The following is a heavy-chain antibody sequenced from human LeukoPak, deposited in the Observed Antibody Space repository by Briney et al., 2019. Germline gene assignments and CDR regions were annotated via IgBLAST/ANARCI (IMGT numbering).Heavy chain of an antibody. CDR1: GFTFSSYA. V-gene: IGHV3-30*04. Sequence: GGSLRLSCAASGFTFSSYAMHRVRQAPGKGLEWVAVISYDGSNKYYADSVKGRFTISRDNSKNTLYLQMNSLRAEDTAVYYCARGRIVGASHDYWGQGTLVTVSS. CDR3: ARGRIVGASHDY. J-gene: IGHJ4*02. CDR2: ISYDGSNK. D-gene: IGHD1-26*01.